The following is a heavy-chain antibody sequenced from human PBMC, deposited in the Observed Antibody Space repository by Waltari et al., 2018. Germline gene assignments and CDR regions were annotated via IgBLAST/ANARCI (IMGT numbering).Heavy chain of an antibody. V-gene: IGHV4-4*02. CDR2: IYHSGST. D-gene: IGHD3-10*01. J-gene: IGHJ4*02. Sequence: QVQLQESGPGLVKPSGTLSLPCAVSGGSIRSGNWWSWVRQPPGKGLEWIGEIYHSGSTNYNPSLKSRVTISVDKSKNQFSLKLSSVTAADTAVYYCARGGYYYGSGSYYGFDYWGQGTLVTVSS. CDR3: ARGGYYYGSGSYYGFDY. CDR1: GGSIRSGNW.